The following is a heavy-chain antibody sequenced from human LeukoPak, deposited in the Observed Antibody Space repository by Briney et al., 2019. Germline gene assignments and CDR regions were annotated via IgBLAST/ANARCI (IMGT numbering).Heavy chain of an antibody. CDR3: AKDGVNWNSFDY. D-gene: IGHD1-20*01. CDR1: GFTFSSYG. Sequence: PGRSLRLSCAASGFTFSSYGMHWVRQAPGKGLKWVAVISYDGSNKYYADSVKGRFTISRDNSKNTLYLQMNSLRAEDTAVYYCAKDGVNWNSFDYWGQGTLVTVSS. CDR2: ISYDGSNK. J-gene: IGHJ4*02. V-gene: IGHV3-30*18.